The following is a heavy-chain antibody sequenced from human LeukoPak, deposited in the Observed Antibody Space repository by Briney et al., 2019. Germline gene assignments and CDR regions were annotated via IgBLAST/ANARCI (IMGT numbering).Heavy chain of an antibody. D-gene: IGHD3-10*01. V-gene: IGHV3-23*01. Sequence: SGGSLRLSCAASGFTFSNFAMTWVRQAPGKGLEWVSAISGSGGSTYDADSVKGRFTISRDNSKNTLYLQMNSLRAEDTAVYYCAKDGGYYGSGSYGNWGQGTLVTVSS. CDR1: GFTFSNFA. CDR2: ISGSGGST. CDR3: AKDGGYYGSGSYGN. J-gene: IGHJ4*02.